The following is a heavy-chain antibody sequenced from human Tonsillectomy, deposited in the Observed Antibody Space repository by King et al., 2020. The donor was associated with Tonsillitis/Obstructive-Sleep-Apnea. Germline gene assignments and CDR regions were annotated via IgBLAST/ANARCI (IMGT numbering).Heavy chain of an antibody. CDR3: ARDRNPGYTSTWYGSFDY. CDR2: ISANNGNT. D-gene: IGHD6-13*01. J-gene: IGHJ4*02. CDR1: GYTFTSYG. Sequence: QLVQSGAEVKKPGASVKVSCRASGYTFTSYGINWVRQAPGQGLEWMGWISANNGNTNYAQNLQGRVTMTTDTTTNTAYMDLRSLRSDDTAVYYCARDRNPGYTSTWYGSFDYWGQGTLVTVSS. V-gene: IGHV1-18*01.